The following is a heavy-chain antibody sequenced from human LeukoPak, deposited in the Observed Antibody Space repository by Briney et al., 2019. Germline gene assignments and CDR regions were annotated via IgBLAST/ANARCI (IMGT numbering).Heavy chain of an antibody. V-gene: IGHV3-53*01. CDR2: IYSGGST. CDR3: AKDSAKKYDDY. CDR1: GFTVSSNY. D-gene: IGHD2/OR15-2a*01. Sequence: GGSLRLSCAASGFTVSSNYMSWVRQAPGQGLEWVSVIYSGGSTYYADSVKGRFTISRDISKNTVYLQMNSLRAEDTAVYYCAKDSAKKYDDYWGQGTLVTVSS. J-gene: IGHJ4*02.